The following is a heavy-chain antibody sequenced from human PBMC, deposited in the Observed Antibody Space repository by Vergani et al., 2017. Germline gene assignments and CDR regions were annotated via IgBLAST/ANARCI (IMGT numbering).Heavy chain of an antibody. CDR2: IWYDGSNK. D-gene: IGHD1-26*01. CDR3: ARDRSYSGSSLDAFDI. Sequence: QVQLVESGGGVVQPGRSLRLSCAASGFTFSSYGMHWVRQAPGKGLEWVAVIWYDGSNKYYADSVKGRFTISRDNSKNTLYLQMNSLRAEDTAVYYCARDRSYSGSSLDAFDIWGQGTMVTGSS. V-gene: IGHV3-33*01. J-gene: IGHJ3*02. CDR1: GFTFSSYG.